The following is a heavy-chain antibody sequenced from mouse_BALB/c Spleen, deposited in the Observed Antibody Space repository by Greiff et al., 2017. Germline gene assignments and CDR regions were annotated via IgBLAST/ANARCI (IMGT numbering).Heavy chain of an antibody. CDR1: GFTFSSYA. J-gene: IGHJ2*01. D-gene: IGHD1-1*01. V-gene: IGHV5-6-5*01. CDR3: ARASLYGSSFDY. Sequence: EVKLEESGGGLVKPGGSLKLSCAASGFTFSSYAMSWVRQTPEKRLEWVASISSGGSTYYPDSVKGRFTISRDNARNILYLQMSSLRSEDTAMYYCARASLYGSSFDYWGQGTTLTVSS. CDR2: ISSGGST.